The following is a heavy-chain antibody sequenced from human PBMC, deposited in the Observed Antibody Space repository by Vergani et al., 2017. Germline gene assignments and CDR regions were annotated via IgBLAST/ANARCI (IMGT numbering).Heavy chain of an antibody. V-gene: IGHV1-69*13. CDR1: GGSFNSYT. J-gene: IGHJ4*02. D-gene: IGHD3-3*01. CDR2: IIPNFHAA. CDR3: ARVGPFGVVPDY. Sequence: QVQLVQSGAEVKKPGSSVKVSCKASGGSFNSYTITWVRQAPGQGLEWIGRIIPNFHAANSAQKFQGRVTLTADEPTSTAYMELSSLSAEDTAVYYCARVGPFGVVPDYWGQGTLVTVSS.